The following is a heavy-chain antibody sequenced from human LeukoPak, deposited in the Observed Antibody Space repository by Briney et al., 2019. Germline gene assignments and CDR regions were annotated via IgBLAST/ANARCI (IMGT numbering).Heavy chain of an antibody. CDR2: FDPEDGGT. J-gene: IGHJ4*02. V-gene: IGHV1-24*01. CDR3: ARIVLSWREFDC. D-gene: IGHD2-15*01. CDR1: GYTLTELS. Sequence: ASVKVSCKVSGYTLTELSMHWVRQAPGKGLEWMGGFDPEDGGTIYAQKFQGRVTMTEDTSTDTAYMELSSLRSEDTAVYYCARIVLSWREFDCWGQGTLVTVSS.